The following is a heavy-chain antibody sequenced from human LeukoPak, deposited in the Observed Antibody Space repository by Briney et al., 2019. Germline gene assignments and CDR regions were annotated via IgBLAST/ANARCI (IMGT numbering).Heavy chain of an antibody. V-gene: IGHV4-38-2*02. CDR1: GYSISSGYY. Sequence: SETLSLTCTVSGYSISSGYYWGWIRQPPGKGLEWIGSIYHSGSTYYNPSLKSRVTISVDTSKNQFSLKLSSVTAADTAVYYCARVEYYYDSSVPPNFDYWGQGTLVTVSS. CDR2: IYHSGST. D-gene: IGHD3-22*01. J-gene: IGHJ4*02. CDR3: ARVEYYYDSSVPPNFDY.